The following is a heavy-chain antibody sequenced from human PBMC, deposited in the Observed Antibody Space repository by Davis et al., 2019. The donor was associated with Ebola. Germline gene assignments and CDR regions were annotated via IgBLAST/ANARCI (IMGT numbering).Heavy chain of an antibody. J-gene: IGHJ5*02. V-gene: IGHV4-59*01. CDR1: GGSISSYY. Sequence: SETLSLTCTVSGGSISSYYWSWIRQPPGKGLEWIGYIYYSGSTNYNPSLKSRVTISVDTSKNQFSLKLSSVTAADTAVYYYARVKKGCTNGVCYPNWFDPWGQGTLVTVSS. CDR2: IYYSGST. CDR3: ARVKKGCTNGVCYPNWFDP. D-gene: IGHD2-8*01.